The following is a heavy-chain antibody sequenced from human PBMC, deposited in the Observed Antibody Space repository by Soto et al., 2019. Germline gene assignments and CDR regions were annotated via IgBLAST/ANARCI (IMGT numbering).Heavy chain of an antibody. CDR2: ITRDTKTI. Sequence: EVQLVESGGDLVQRGGSPRLSRVAPGFTLSVFSMNWGPQGPGEGLEWVSYITRDTKTIKYADSVKGRFTISRDNAKNSVYLQMNSLRDEDTAVYYCARSVEGHFDYWGQGTVVTVSS. CDR1: GFTLSVFS. D-gene: IGHD6-19*01. CDR3: ARSVEGHFDY. V-gene: IGHV3-48*02. J-gene: IGHJ4*02.